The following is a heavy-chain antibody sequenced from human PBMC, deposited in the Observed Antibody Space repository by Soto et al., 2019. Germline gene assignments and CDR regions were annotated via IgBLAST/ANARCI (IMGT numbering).Heavy chain of an antibody. J-gene: IGHJ4*02. D-gene: IGHD5-12*01. CDR2: IIPILGIA. V-gene: IGHV1-69*04. CDR3: ARDAGTSGYDFQFDY. CDR1: GGTFSSYT. Sequence: SVKVSCKASGGTFSSYTISWVRQAPGQGLEWMGRIIPILGIANYAQKFQGRVTTTTDKSTSTGYMELSSLRSEDTAVYYCARDAGTSGYDFQFDYWGQGPLVTVSS.